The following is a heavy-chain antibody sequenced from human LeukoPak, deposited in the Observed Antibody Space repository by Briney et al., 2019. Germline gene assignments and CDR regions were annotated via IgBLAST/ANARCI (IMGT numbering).Heavy chain of an antibody. J-gene: IGHJ5*02. D-gene: IGHD1-26*01. CDR1: GGSISSGSYY. CDR3: ARVWVGATTVAWFDP. V-gene: IGHV4-61*02. CDR2: IYTSGST. Sequence: PSETLSLTCTVSGGSISSGSYYWGWFRQPAGKGLEWIGRIYTSGSTNYNPSLKSRVTISVDTSKNQFSLKLSSVTAADTAVYYCARVWVGATTVAWFDPWGQGTLVTVSS.